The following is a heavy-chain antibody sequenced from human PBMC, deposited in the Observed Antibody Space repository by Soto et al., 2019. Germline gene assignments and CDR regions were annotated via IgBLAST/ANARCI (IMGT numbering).Heavy chain of an antibody. V-gene: IGHV1-2*02. J-gene: IGHJ6*02. CDR3: ARVNSDAPYYYYGMDV. Sequence: ASVKVSCKASGYTFTGYYMHWVRQAPGQGLEWMGWINPNSGGTNYAQKFQGRVTMTRDTSISTAYMELSRLRSDDTAVYYCARVNSDAPYYYYGMDVWGQGTTVTVSS. CDR2: INPNSGGT. D-gene: IGHD2-2*01. CDR1: GYTFTGYY.